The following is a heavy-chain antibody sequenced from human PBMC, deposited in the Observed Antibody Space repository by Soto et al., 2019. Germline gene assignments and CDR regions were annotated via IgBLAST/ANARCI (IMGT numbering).Heavy chain of an antibody. J-gene: IGHJ4*02. V-gene: IGHV3-23*01. CDR2: ISGGGST. CDR3: AKDVYGSTIYYLDF. Sequence: GGSLRLSCAASGFTFSSYAMSWVRQAPGKGLEWVSVISGGGSTYYADSVKGRFTISRDNSQETLYLQMNSLRAEDTAVYYCAKDVYGSTIYYLDFWGQGTLVTVSS. CDR1: GFTFSSYA. D-gene: IGHD6-13*01.